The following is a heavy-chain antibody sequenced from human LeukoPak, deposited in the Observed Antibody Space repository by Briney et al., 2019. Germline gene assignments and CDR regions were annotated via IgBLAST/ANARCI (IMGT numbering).Heavy chain of an antibody. Sequence: EGSLRLSCAASGFTFSSYSMNWVRQAPGKGLEWVSSISSSSSYIYYADSVKGRFTISRDNAKNSLYLQMNSLRAEDTAVYYCAREEGEVEPWDDAFDIWGQGTMVTVSS. J-gene: IGHJ3*02. CDR3: AREEGEVEPWDDAFDI. CDR1: GFTFSSYS. CDR2: ISSSSSYI. V-gene: IGHV3-21*01. D-gene: IGHD1-1*01.